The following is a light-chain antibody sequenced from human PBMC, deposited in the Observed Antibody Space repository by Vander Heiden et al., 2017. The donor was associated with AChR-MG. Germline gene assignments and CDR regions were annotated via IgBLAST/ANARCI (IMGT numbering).Light chain of an antibody. CDR2: QDR. CDR1: KLGDKY. Sequence: SYELTQPPSVSVSPGQTAIITCSGDKLGDKYASWYQQKSGQSPVLVIYQDRKRPSGIPERFSGSNSGNTATLTISGTQAMDEADYYCQAWDSSTVVFGGGTKLTVL. CDR3: QAWDSSTVV. V-gene: IGLV3-1*01. J-gene: IGLJ2*01.